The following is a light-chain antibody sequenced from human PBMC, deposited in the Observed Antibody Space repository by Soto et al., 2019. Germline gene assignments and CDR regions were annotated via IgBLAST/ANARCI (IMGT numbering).Light chain of an antibody. CDR2: EVT. Sequence: QSALTQPPSASGSPGQSVTISCTGTSSDLGYYNYVSWYQQHPGKAPKLMIYEVTKRPSGVPDRFSASKSGNTASLTVFGLQDEDEADYYCSSYAGSNNWVVFGGGTKLTVL. J-gene: IGLJ2*01. CDR1: SSDLGYYNY. V-gene: IGLV2-8*01. CDR3: SSYAGSNNWVV.